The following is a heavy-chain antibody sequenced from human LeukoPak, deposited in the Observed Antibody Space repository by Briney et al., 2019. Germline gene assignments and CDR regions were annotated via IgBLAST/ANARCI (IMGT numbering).Heavy chain of an antibody. CDR2: IYYSGSV. J-gene: IGHJ4*02. CDR3: ARLGSYFDY. V-gene: IGHV4-59*08. CDR1: GDSLTSYY. Sequence: SETPSLTCTVSGDSLTSYYGRWIRQPPRKGLQWIGYIYYSGSVNYNPSLKSPVTISVDTSKNQFSLNLSSVTAADTAVYYCARLGSYFDYWGQGTQVTVSS.